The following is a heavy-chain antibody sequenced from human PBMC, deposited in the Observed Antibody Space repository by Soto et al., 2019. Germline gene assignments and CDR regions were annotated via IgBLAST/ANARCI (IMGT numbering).Heavy chain of an antibody. CDR3: ATHRRNKGSYYYYYGMDV. Sequence: GESLKISCKGSGYSFTSYWIGWVRQMPGKGLEWMGIIYPGDSDTRYSPSFQGQVTISADKSISTAYLQWSSLKASDTAMYYCATHRRNKGSYYYYYGMDVWGQGTTVTVSS. CDR2: IYPGDSDT. V-gene: IGHV5-51*01. J-gene: IGHJ6*02. D-gene: IGHD2-15*01. CDR1: GYSFTSYW.